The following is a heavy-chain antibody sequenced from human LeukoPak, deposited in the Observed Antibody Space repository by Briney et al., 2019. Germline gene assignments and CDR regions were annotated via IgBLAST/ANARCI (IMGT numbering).Heavy chain of an antibody. CDR2: ISAYNGNT. Sequence: ASVKVSCKASGYTFTTYGISWVRQAPGQGLEWMGWISAYNGNTNYAQKLQGRVTMTTDTSTSTAYMELSSLRSEDTAVYYCARDGSIGDYFDYWGQGTLVTVSS. CDR1: GYTFTTYG. V-gene: IGHV1-18*01. J-gene: IGHJ4*02. D-gene: IGHD1-26*01. CDR3: ARDGSIGDYFDY.